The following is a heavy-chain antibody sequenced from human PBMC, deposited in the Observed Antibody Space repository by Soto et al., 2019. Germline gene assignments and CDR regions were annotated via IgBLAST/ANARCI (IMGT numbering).Heavy chain of an antibody. CDR2: ISAYNGNT. J-gene: IGHJ4*02. CDR3: ARVLTMVRGVIPGFDY. CDR1: GYTFTSYG. V-gene: IGHV1-18*01. D-gene: IGHD3-10*01. Sequence: QVPLVQSGAEVKKPGASVKVSCKASGYTFTSYGISWVRQAPGQGLEWMGWISAYNGNTNYAQKLQGRVTMTTDTSTSRAYMELRSLRSDDTAVYYCARVLTMVRGVIPGFDYWGQGTLVTVSS.